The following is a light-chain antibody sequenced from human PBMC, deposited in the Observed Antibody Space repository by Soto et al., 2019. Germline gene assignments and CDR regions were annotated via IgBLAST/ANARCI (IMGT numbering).Light chain of an antibody. CDR2: DVT. J-gene: IGLJ1*01. CDR3: SSYPNTPTLYV. CDR1: SRDVGGYNY. V-gene: IGLV2-14*03. Sequence: QSVLTQPASVSGSPGQSITISCTGTSRDVGGYNYVSWYQHHPGKVPKLVIYDVTKRPSGVSDRFSGSKSGNTASLTISGLQAEDEADYYCSSYPNTPTLYVFGTGTKVTVL.